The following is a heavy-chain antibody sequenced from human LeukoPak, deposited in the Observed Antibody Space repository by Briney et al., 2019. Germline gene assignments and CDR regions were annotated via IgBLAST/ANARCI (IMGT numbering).Heavy chain of an antibody. J-gene: IGHJ4*02. V-gene: IGHV4-59*01. D-gene: IGHD6-13*01. CDR1: GGSISSYY. CDR2: IYYSGST. CDR3: ARGIAGSSSWYDY. Sequence: PSETLSLTCPVSGGSISSYYWSWIRQPPGKGLEWIGYIYYSGSTNYNPSLKSRVTISVDTSKNQFSLKLSSVTAADKAVYYCARGIAGSSSWYDYWGQGTLVTVSS.